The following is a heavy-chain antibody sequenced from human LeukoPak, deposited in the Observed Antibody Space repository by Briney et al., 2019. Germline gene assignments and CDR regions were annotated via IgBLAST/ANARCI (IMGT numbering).Heavy chain of an antibody. CDR1: GFTFSFYW. D-gene: IGHD2-2*01. CDR3: GRWSAALDY. V-gene: IGHV3-7*01. Sequence: GGSLRLSCAASGFTFSFYWMSWVRQAPGKGLEWVANIKEDGSEKYYVDSVKGRFTISKDNAKNSLYLQMNNLRAEDTAVYYCGRWSAALDYWGQGALVTVSS. CDR2: IKEDGSEK. J-gene: IGHJ4*02.